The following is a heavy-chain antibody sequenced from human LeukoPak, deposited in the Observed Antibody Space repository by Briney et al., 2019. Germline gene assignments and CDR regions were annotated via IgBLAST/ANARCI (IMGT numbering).Heavy chain of an antibody. J-gene: IGHJ4*02. Sequence: SETLSLTCTVSGGSIISYHCSCLRQPPGKGLEWIGYIYYSGSTNYNPSLKSRVTIPVDTSKNQFSLKLSPVTAADTAVYYCARVTWGSGEALWGQGTLVTVSS. CDR1: GGSIISYH. V-gene: IGHV4-59*01. D-gene: IGHD6-19*01. CDR3: ARVTWGSGEAL. CDR2: IYYSGST.